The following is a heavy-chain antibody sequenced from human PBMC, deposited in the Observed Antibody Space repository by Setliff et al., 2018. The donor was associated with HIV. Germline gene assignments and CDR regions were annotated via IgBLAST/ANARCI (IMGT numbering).Heavy chain of an antibody. CDR2: INPNSGDT. D-gene: IGHD4-4*01. J-gene: IGHJ4*02. CDR3: ARAFNPHSNYDY. CDR1: GYTFTGYY. Sequence: RASVKVSCKASGYTFTGYYMHWVRQAPGQGLEWMGWINPNSGDTNYAQKFQGRVTMTRDTSISTAYMELSRLTSDDTAIYYCARAFNPHSNYDYWGQGALVTVSS. V-gene: IGHV1-2*02.